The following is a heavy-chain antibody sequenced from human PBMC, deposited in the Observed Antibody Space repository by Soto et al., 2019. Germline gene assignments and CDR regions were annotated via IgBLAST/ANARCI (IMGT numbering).Heavy chain of an antibody. J-gene: IGHJ2*01. CDR1: GFTFSSYG. CDR2: IWYDGSNK. D-gene: IGHD6-13*01. V-gene: IGHV3-33*01. Sequence: PGESLRLSCAASGFTFSSYGMHWVRQAPGKGLEWVAVIWYDGSNKYYADSVKGRFTISRDNSKNTLYLQMNSLRAEDTAVYYCXRDREHSSSNGHWYFDLWGRGTLVTVSS. CDR3: XRDREHSSSNGHWYFDL.